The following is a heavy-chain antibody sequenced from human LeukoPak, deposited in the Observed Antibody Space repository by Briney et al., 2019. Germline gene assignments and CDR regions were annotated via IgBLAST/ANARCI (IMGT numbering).Heavy chain of an antibody. V-gene: IGHV3-23*01. Sequence: GGSLRLSCAASGFTFSSYGMSWVRQAPGKGREWVSAISDDGRSTYYADSVKGRFTISRDNSKNTLYLQMNSLRAEDTAVYYCAKRVPYSSSSVYFDYWGQGTLVTVSS. J-gene: IGHJ4*02. CDR1: GFTFSSYG. CDR3: AKRVPYSSSSVYFDY. D-gene: IGHD6-6*01. CDR2: ISDDGRST.